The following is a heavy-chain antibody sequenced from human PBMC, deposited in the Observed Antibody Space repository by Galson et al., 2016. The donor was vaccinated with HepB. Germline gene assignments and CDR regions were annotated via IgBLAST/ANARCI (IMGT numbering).Heavy chain of an antibody. Sequence: SVKVSCKASEYTFSSHYIHWVRQAPGQGLEWMGVINANGGSTSYAQKFQGRVTMTRDTSTSTVYMELSSLRSEDTAVYYCARDRYFDLWGRGTLVTVSS. V-gene: IGHV1-46*01. CDR3: ARDRYFDL. J-gene: IGHJ2*01. CDR1: EYTFSSHY. CDR2: INANGGST.